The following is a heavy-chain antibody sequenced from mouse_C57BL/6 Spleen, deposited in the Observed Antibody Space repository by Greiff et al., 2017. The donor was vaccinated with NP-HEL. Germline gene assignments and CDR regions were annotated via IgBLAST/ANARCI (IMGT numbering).Heavy chain of an antibody. CDR1: GYAFSSYW. Sequence: VQLQESGAELVKPGASVKISCKASGYAFSSYWMNWVKQRPGKGLEWIGQIYPGDGDTNYNGKFKGKATLTADKSSSTAYMQLSSLTSEDSAVYFCARGGGNYAGYFDVWGTGTTVTVSS. V-gene: IGHV1-80*01. CDR3: ARGGGNYAGYFDV. CDR2: IYPGDGDT. D-gene: IGHD2-1*01. J-gene: IGHJ1*03.